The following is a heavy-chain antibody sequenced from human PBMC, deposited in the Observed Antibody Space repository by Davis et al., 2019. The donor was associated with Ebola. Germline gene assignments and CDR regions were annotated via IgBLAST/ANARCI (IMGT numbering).Heavy chain of an antibody. CDR2: IYYSGST. D-gene: IGHD6-6*01. J-gene: IGHJ4*02. CDR3: ARDLASSYYFDY. V-gene: IGHV4-59*12. Sequence: PSETLSLTCTVSGGSISSYYWSWIRQPPGKGLEWFGYIYYSGSTNYNPSLKSRVTISVDTSKNQFSLKLSSVTAADTAVYYCARDLASSYYFDYWGQGTLVTVSS. CDR1: GGSISSYY.